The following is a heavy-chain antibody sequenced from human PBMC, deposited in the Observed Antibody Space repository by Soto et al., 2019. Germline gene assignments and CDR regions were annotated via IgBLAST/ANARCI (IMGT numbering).Heavy chain of an antibody. D-gene: IGHD3-16*02. CDR2: IYYSGRT. Sequence: SETLSLTCTVSVGSVSSGSYYWSWIRQPPGKGLEWIGYIYYSGRTNYNPSLKSRVTISVDTSKNQFSLKLSSVTAADTAVYYCARDLSVSGSYRFDYWGQGTLVTVSS. J-gene: IGHJ4*02. CDR3: ARDLSVSGSYRFDY. CDR1: VGSVSSGSYY. V-gene: IGHV4-61*01.